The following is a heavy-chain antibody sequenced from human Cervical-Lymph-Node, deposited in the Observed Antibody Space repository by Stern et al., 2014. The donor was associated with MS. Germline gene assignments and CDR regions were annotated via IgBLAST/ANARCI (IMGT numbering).Heavy chain of an antibody. J-gene: IGHJ4*02. CDR2: ITTKTGNP. CDR1: GYRFTSYG. Sequence: VQLVQSGSELKQPGASVKVSCTGHGYRFTSYGMNWVRQAPGQGLEWMGRITTKTGNPTYAQDFTGRFVFSLDTSVSTTYLEITSLKAEDTAVYYCLSDYNWGQGTLVTVSS. CDR3: LSDYN. V-gene: IGHV7-4-1*02. D-gene: IGHD5-24*01.